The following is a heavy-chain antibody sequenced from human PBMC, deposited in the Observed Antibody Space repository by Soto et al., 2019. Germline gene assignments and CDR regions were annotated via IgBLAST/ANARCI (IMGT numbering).Heavy chain of an antibody. Sequence: PGESLKISCKGSGYSFTSYWIGWVRQMPGKGLEWMGIIYPGDSDTRYSPSFQGQVTISADKSIGTAYLQWSSLKASDTAMYYCARLSYYYVCSGFCPAPGYIHHWGPGTLVSVFS. CDR2: IYPGDSDT. CDR1: GYSFTSYW. CDR3: ARLSYYYVCSGFCPAPGYIHH. J-gene: IGHJ1*01. V-gene: IGHV5-51*01. D-gene: IGHD3-22*01.